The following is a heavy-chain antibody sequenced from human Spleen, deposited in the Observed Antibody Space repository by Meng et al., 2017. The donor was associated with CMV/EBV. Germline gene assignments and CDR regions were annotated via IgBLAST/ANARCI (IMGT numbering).Heavy chain of an antibody. CDR1: GGSINGYY. Sequence: ESLKISCTVSGGSINGYYWNWIRQPPGKGLEWIGYSNHSGNSKYNPTLKSRAIISLDTSKNHLSLKLRSVTAADTAVYYCARDRSSKYYYYGMDVWGQGTTVTVSS. D-gene: IGHD3-10*01. V-gene: IGHV4-59*13. J-gene: IGHJ6*02. CDR3: ARDRSSKYYYYGMDV. CDR2: SNHSGNS.